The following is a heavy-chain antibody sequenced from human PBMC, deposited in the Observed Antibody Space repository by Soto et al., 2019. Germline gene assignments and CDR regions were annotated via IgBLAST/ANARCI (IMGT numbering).Heavy chain of an antibody. CDR1: GYTFTSYY. CDR2: INPSGGST. V-gene: IGHV1-46*01. J-gene: IGHJ6*02. CDR3: ARDTGYYDSSGYYYAASYYGMDV. D-gene: IGHD3-22*01. Sequence: ASVKVSCKASGYTFTSYYMHWVRQAPGQGLEWMGIINPSGGSTSYAQKFQGRVTMTRDTSTSTVYMELSSLRSEDTAVYYCARDTGYYDSSGYYYAASYYGMDVWAKGPRSPSP.